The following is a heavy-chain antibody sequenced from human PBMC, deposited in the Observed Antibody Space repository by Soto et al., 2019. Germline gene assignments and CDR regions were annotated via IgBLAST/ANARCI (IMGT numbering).Heavy chain of an antibody. CDR2: IYYSGST. Sequence: PSETLSLTCTVSGGSISSYYWSWIRQPPGKGLEWIGYIYYSGSTNYNPSLKSRVTISVDTSKNQFSLKLSSVTAADTAVYYCARVGHGGSGSYYPALEYNWFDPWGQGTLVTVSS. CDR1: GGSISSYY. D-gene: IGHD3-10*01. CDR3: ARVGHGGSGSYYPALEYNWFDP. V-gene: IGHV4-59*01. J-gene: IGHJ5*02.